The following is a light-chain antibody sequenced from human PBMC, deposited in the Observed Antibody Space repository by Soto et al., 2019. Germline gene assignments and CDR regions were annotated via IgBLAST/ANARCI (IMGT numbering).Light chain of an antibody. Sequence: EIVLTQSPATLSLSPGERATLSCRASQSVSSYLAWYQQQPGQAPRLLIYDASNRATGIPARFSGSGSGTDFTLTISSLEPEDFAVYYCQQRRNWILGQGTRLEIK. V-gene: IGKV3-11*01. CDR2: DAS. CDR3: QQRRNWI. CDR1: QSVSSY. J-gene: IGKJ5*01.